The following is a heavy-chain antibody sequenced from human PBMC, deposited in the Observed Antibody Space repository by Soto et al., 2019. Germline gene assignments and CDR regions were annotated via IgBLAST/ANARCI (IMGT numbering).Heavy chain of an antibody. J-gene: IGHJ5*02. V-gene: IGHV4-30-2*01. Sequence: SATLSLTCAVSGGSIISGGSSWSWIRQPPGTGLEWIGYIYHSGSTYYNPSLKSRVTISVARSKNQFSLKLSSVTAADTAVYYCARVPDRWGQGTLVTVS. CDR3: ARVPDR. CDR1: GGSIISGGSS. D-gene: IGHD2-2*01. CDR2: IYHSGST.